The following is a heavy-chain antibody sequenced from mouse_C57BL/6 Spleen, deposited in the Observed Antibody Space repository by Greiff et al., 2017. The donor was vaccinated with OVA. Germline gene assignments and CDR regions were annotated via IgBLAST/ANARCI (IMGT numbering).Heavy chain of an antibody. Sequence: DVHLVESGGDLVKPGGSLKLSCAASGFTFSSYGMSWVRQTPDKRLEWVATISSGGSYTYYPDSVKGRFTISRDNAKNTLYLQMSSLKSEDTAMYYCARHDYDGAWFAYWGQGTLVTVSA. CDR1: GFTFSSYG. D-gene: IGHD2-4*01. CDR3: ARHDYDGAWFAY. CDR2: ISSGGSYT. V-gene: IGHV5-6*01. J-gene: IGHJ3*01.